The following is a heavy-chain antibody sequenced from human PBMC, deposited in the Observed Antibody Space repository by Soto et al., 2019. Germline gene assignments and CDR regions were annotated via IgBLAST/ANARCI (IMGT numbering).Heavy chain of an antibody. D-gene: IGHD3-22*01. Sequence: EVQLLESGGDLIHPGGSLRLSCAASGFTFNIYAMTWVRQAPGKGLEWVSAISRYGDITYYADSVEGRFSISRDNSKNTLYLQMNSLRAEDTDVYYCAKDRYLDHDSRGYLFDNWGQGTLVTVSS. J-gene: IGHJ4*02. CDR2: ISRYGDIT. V-gene: IGHV3-23*01. CDR1: GFTFNIYA. CDR3: AKDRYLDHDSRGYLFDN.